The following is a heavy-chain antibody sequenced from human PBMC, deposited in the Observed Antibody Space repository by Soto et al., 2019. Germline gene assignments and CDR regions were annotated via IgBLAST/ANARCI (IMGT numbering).Heavy chain of an antibody. CDR2: IGTSSSYI. D-gene: IGHD2-21*02. CDR3: ARVMCGDCSTYYYYSMDV. J-gene: IGHJ6*02. V-gene: IGHV3-21*01. CDR1: GFTFGTYT. Sequence: PGGSLRLSXAASGFTFGTYTMNWVRQAPGKGLEWVSSIGTSSSYIYYADSVRGRFTISRDNAKDSLYLQMSSLRAEDTAVYYCARVMCGDCSTYYYYSMDVWGQGTTVTVSS.